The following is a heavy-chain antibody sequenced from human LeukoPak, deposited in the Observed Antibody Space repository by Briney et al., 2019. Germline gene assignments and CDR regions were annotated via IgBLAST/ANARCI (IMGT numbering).Heavy chain of an antibody. CDR2: ISGSGGST. CDR1: GFTFTSYA. J-gene: IGHJ4*02. Sequence: GSLRLSCVASGFTFTSYAMSWVRQAPGKGLEWVSPISGSGGSTYYADSVQGRFTISRDNSKNTLYLQMNSLRAEDTAVYYCAKGVRSLEGLVDYWGQGTLVTVSS. CDR3: AKGVRSLEGLVDY. V-gene: IGHV3-23*01. D-gene: IGHD3-3*01.